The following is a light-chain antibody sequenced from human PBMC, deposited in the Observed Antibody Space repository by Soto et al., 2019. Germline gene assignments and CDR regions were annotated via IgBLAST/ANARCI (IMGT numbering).Light chain of an antibody. CDR2: EVS. CDR1: SNDIGAYNF. V-gene: IGLV2-14*01. Sequence: QSALTQPASVSGSPGQSITISCDGSSNDIGAYNFVSWYQHFPGKAPKLVIYEVSSRPSGVSYRFSGSKSGNTASLTISGLQAEDESHYYCSSSTSSDTLIFGGGTKLTV. CDR3: SSSTSSDTLI. J-gene: IGLJ2*01.